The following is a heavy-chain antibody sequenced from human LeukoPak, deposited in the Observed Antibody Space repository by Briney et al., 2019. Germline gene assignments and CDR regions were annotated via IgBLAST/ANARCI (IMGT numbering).Heavy chain of an antibody. D-gene: IGHD6-19*01. CDR3: ARDGGAGYSSGLEYY. J-gene: IGHJ4*02. V-gene: IGHV1-69*05. CDR2: IIPIFGTA. CDR1: GGTLSSYA. Sequence: SVKVSCKASGGTLSSYAISWVRQAPGQGLEWMGRIIPIFGTANYAQKFQGRVTITTDESTSTAYMELSSLRSEDTAVYYCARDGGAGYSSGLEYYWGQGTLVTVSS.